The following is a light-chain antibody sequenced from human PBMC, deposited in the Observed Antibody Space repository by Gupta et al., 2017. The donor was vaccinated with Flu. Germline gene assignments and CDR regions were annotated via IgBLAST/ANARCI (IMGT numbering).Light chain of an antibody. CDR3: MQGKHWPVT. J-gene: IGKJ1*01. Sequence: DVVVTQSPLSLPATLGQPASISCRSSQSLVYSDGETYLNWFQQRPGQSPRRLMYKGSKRDSGVPDRFSGSGSGTDFTLIISRGEAEDVGVYYCMQGKHWPVTFGQGTRVEIK. CDR1: QSLVYSDGETY. CDR2: KGS. V-gene: IGKV2-30*01.